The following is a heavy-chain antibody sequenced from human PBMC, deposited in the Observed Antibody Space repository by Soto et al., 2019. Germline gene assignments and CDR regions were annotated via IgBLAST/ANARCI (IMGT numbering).Heavy chain of an antibody. V-gene: IGHV1-18*04. D-gene: IGHD4-17*01. CDR2: IGADNSNT. J-gene: IGHJ1*01. CDR3: ARASTTVTTTKYFLL. Sequence: ASVKVSCTASGYSFTSYGISWVRQAPGQGLEWLGWIGADNSNTNYAQKLRDRVTMTTDTSTSTAYLDLRNLRSDDTAVYYCARASTTVTTTKYFLLWGQGTLVTVSS. CDR1: GYSFTSYG.